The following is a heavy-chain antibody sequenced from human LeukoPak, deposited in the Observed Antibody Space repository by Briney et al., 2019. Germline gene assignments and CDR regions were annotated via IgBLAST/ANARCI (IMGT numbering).Heavy chain of an antibody. CDR1: GFTFSTYC. V-gene: IGHV3-74*01. CDR3: APQQAYSPYNWFDP. D-gene: IGHD5-12*01. CDR2: ICPDGTVT. J-gene: IGHJ5*02. Sequence: GGSLRLSCAASGFTFSTYCMHWVRQAPGKGPMWVSRICPDGTVTNYADSVKARFIISRDNARNTVYLQMNSLRAEDTGVYYCAPQQAYSPYNWFDPWGQGTLVTVSS.